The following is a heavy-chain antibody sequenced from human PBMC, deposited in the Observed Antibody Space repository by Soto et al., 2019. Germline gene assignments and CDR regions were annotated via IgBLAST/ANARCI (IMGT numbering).Heavy chain of an antibody. CDR3: ARGISKYSSWYEPHTWFDA. V-gene: IGHV4-30-4*01. J-gene: IGHJ5*02. Sequence: QVQLQESGPGLVKPSQTLSLTCNVSGGPINSPDYYWSWIGQSPGKGLEWIGYLYFNGGTQYNPSLRTPVSMSLDTSKKHFCLKMRSVTAADTAVYYCARGISKYSSWYEPHTWFDAWGQGALVTVSS. CDR2: LYFNGGT. D-gene: IGHD6-13*01. CDR1: GGPINSPDYY.